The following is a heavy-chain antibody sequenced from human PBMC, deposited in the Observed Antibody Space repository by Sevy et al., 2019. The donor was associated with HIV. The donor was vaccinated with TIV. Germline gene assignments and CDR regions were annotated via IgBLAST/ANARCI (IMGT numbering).Heavy chain of an antibody. CDR1: GFTFSNYW. CDR3: ASDCSSANCLWGMDV. CDR2: IKRDGSEK. D-gene: IGHD2-2*01. J-gene: IGHJ6*02. V-gene: IGHV3-7*03. Sequence: GGSLRLSCAASGFTFSNYWMSWVRQAPGKGLEWVANIKRDGSEKYYVASVKGLFTISRDNDKSSLYLQMNSLRVEDTAMYYCASDCSSANCLWGMDVWGQGTMVTVSS.